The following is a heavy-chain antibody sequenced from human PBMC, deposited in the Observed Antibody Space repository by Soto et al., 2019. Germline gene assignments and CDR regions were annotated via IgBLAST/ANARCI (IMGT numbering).Heavy chain of an antibody. Sequence: SSVKVSCKASCYTFINCGISWVRQAPGQGLEWMGWISVYNGNTKSAQKFQDRITMTTDTVTNTAYMELRSLKSDDTAVYYCARDTKYIGSMSGGGGSFDIWCPGRVV. V-gene: IGHV1-18*01. D-gene: IGHD5-12*01. CDR1: CYTFINCG. J-gene: IGHJ3*02. CDR2: ISVYNGNT. CDR3: ARDTKYIGSMSGGGGSFDI.